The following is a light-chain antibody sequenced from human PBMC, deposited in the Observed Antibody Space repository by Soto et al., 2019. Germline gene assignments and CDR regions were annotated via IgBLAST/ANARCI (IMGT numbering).Light chain of an antibody. Sequence: QSALTQPASGSGSPGQSITISCTGTSSDVGGYNYVSWYQQHPGKAPKLMIYDVSNRPSGVSNRFSGSKSGNTASLTISGLQAEDEADYYCSSYTGSSTLGVFGTGTKLTVL. V-gene: IGLV2-14*01. J-gene: IGLJ1*01. CDR2: DVS. CDR3: SSYTGSSTLGV. CDR1: SSDVGGYNY.